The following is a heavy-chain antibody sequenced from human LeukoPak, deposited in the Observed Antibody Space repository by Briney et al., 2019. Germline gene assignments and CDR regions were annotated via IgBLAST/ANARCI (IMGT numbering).Heavy chain of an antibody. Sequence: ASVKVSCKASGYTFTGYYMHWVRQAPGQGLEWMGWINPNSGGTNYAQKFQGRVTMTRDTSISTAYMELSRLRSDDTAVYYCAMTNLRGYSYGYGYWGQGTLVTVSS. J-gene: IGHJ4*02. CDR3: AMTNLRGYSYGYGY. CDR2: INPNSGGT. CDR1: GYTFTGYY. D-gene: IGHD5-18*01. V-gene: IGHV1-2*02.